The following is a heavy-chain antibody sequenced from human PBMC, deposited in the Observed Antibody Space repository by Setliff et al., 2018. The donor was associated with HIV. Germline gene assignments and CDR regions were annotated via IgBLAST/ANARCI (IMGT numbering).Heavy chain of an antibody. J-gene: IGHJ4*02. CDR2: IYHNGIT. Sequence: PSETLSLTCGVSGYSISSGYYWGWIRQPPGKGLEWIGSIYHNGITYYNPSLWGRVTISIDTSKNQFSLKLSSVTAADTAVYYCARGSKGGFFDYWGQGTLVTVSS. CDR3: ARGSKGGFFDY. V-gene: IGHV4-38-2*01. CDR1: GYSISSGYY. D-gene: IGHD3-16*01.